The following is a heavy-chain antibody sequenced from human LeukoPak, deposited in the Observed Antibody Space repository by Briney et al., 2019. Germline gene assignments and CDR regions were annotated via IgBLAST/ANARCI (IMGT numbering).Heavy chain of an antibody. D-gene: IGHD5-18*01. CDR2: IYPGDSDT. CDR3: ARLLTRIQLGDY. J-gene: IGHJ4*02. CDR1: GCSFTSYW. V-gene: IGHV5-51*01. Sequence: GESLKISCKGSGCSFTSYWIGWVRQMPGKGLKWMGIIYPGDSDTRYSPSFQGQVTISPDKSISTAYLQWSSLKASDTAMYYCARLLTRIQLGDYWGQGTLVTVSS.